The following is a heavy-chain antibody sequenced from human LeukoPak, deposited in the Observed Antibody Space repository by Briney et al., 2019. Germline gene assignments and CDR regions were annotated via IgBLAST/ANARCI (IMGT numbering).Heavy chain of an antibody. J-gene: IGHJ4*02. CDR2: ISSSRSYI. V-gene: IGHV3-21*01. Sequence: GGSLRLSCAASGFTFSTYSMNWVRQAPGKGLEWVSSISSSRSYIYYADPVKGRFTIARDNAKNSLYLQMNSLRAEDTAVYYCARDLRNYYDTSGYYPNTFDDWGQGTLVTVSS. CDR1: GFTFSTYS. D-gene: IGHD3-22*01. CDR3: ARDLRNYYDTSGYYPNTFDD.